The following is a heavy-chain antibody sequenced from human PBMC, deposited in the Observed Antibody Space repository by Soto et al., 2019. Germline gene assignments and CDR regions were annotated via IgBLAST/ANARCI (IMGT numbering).Heavy chain of an antibody. D-gene: IGHD6-19*01. V-gene: IGHV2-5*02. Sequence: QITLKESGPTLVKPTQTLTLTCTFSGFSLSSTRMAVGWIRQPPGKDLEWLALIYWDDDKRYSPFLKSRLTITKDTSKNTVVLTMSNMVPVDTARYYCAHIVVAGLGYYFDYWGQGTLVTVSS. CDR3: AHIVVAGLGYYFDY. J-gene: IGHJ4*02. CDR1: GFSLSSTRMA. CDR2: IYWDDDK.